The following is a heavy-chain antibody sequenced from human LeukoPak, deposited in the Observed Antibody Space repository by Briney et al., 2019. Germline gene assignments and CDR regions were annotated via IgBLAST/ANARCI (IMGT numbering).Heavy chain of an antibody. CDR2: ISGSGGST. D-gene: IGHD3-10*01. CDR1: GFTFSSYA. J-gene: IGHJ4*02. CDR3: AKDPNYYGSGSSAPALGYFDY. V-gene: IGHV3-23*01. Sequence: GGSLRLSCAASGFTFSSYAMSWVRQAPGKGLEWVSAISGSGGSTYYADSVKGQFTISRDNSKNTLYLQMNSLRAEDTAVYYCAKDPNYYGSGSSAPALGYFDYWGQGTLVTVSS.